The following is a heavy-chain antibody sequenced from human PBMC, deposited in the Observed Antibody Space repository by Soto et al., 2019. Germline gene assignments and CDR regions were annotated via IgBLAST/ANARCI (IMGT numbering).Heavy chain of an antibody. D-gene: IGHD6-19*01. Sequence: PSETLSLTCTVSGGSISSSSYYWGWIRQPPGKGLEWIGSIYYSGSTYYNTSLKSRVTISVDTSKKQFSLKISSVTAADTAVYYCARLPPGIAVAGMRLADYWGQGTLVTVSS. CDR3: ARLPPGIAVAGMRLADY. V-gene: IGHV4-39*01. CDR1: GGSISSSSYY. CDR2: IYYSGST. J-gene: IGHJ4*02.